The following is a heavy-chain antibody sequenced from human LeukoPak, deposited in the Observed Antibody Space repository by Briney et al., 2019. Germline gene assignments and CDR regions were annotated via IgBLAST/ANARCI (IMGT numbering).Heavy chain of an antibody. Sequence: GGSLRLSCAASGLTFSSYAMSWVRQAPGKGLEWVSAISGSGDSTYYADSVKGRFTISRDNSKNTLYLQMNSLRAEDTAVYYCAKHQRDIVVVPAGVGYYMDVWGKGTTVTVSS. V-gene: IGHV3-23*01. J-gene: IGHJ6*03. CDR3: AKHQRDIVVVPAGVGYYMDV. CDR2: ISGSGDST. D-gene: IGHD2-2*01. CDR1: GLTFSSYA.